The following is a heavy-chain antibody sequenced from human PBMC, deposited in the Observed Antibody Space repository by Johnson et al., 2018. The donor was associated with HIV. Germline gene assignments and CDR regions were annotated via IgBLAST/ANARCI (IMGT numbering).Heavy chain of an antibody. D-gene: IGHD2-2*01. CDR3: ARDGGHYCSSTGCWNKHAFDV. CDR2: IGWSSGVL. J-gene: IGHJ3*01. V-gene: IGHV3-9*01. Sequence: VQLVESGGGLGQPGGSLRPSCAASGFTFDDYDMHWVRQAPGKGLEWVSGIGWSSGVLAYADSVKGRFTISRDNSKNTLYLQMNSLRAEDTAVYYCARDGGHYCSSTGCWNKHAFDVWGQGTMVTVSS. CDR1: GFTFDDYD.